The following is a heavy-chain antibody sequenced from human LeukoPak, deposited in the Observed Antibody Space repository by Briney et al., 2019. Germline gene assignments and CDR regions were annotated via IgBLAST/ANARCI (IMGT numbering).Heavy chain of an antibody. D-gene: IGHD6-13*01. V-gene: IGHV3-23*01. J-gene: IGHJ5*02. CDR3: AKEREQQLVSHWLDP. CDR1: GFTFSSYA. CDR2: ISGSGGST. Sequence: GGSLRLSCAASGFTFSSYAMSWVRQAPGKGLEWVSAISGSGGSTYYADPVKGRFTISRDNSKNTLYLQMNSLRAEDTAVYYCAKEREQQLVSHWLDPWGQGTLVTVSS.